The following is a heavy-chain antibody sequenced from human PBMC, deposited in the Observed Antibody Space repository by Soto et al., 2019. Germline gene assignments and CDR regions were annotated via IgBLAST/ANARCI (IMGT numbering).Heavy chain of an antibody. V-gene: IGHV3-66*01. J-gene: IGHJ1*01. CDR3: ARVEYGDYGEYFQH. Sequence: EVQLVESGGGLVQPGGSLRLSCAASGFTVSSNYMSWVRQAPGKGLEWVSGIYSGGSTYYADAVKGRVTISRDNSKNTLYLQMNSLRAEDTAVYYCARVEYGDYGEYFQHWGQGTLVTVSS. D-gene: IGHD4-17*01. CDR1: GFTVSSNY. CDR2: IYSGGST.